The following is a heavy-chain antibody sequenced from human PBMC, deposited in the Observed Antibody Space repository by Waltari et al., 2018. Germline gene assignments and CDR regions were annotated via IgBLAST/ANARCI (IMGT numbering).Heavy chain of an antibody. CDR3: ARVPAPYYYDSSGYYSDAFDI. V-gene: IGHV4-59*01. D-gene: IGHD3-22*01. J-gene: IGHJ3*02. CDR1: GGSISSYY. Sequence: QVQLQESGPGLVKPSETLSLTCTVSGGSISSYYWSWIRQPPGKGLEWIGYIYYSGSTNYNPSLKSRVTISVDTSKNQFSLKLSSVTAADTAVYYCARVPAPYYYDSSGYYSDAFDIWGQGTMVTVSS. CDR2: IYYSGST.